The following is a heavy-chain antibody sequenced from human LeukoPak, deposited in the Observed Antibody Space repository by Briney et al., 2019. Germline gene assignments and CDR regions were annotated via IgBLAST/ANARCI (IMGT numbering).Heavy chain of an antibody. V-gene: IGHV4-59*01. CDR2: IYYSGST. CDR1: GGSISSYY. D-gene: IGHD3-10*01. J-gene: IGHJ3*02. Sequence: SETLSLTCTVSGGSISSYYWSWIRQPPGNGLEWIGYIYYSGSTNYNPSLKSRVTISVDTSKNQFSLKLSSVTAADTAVYYCARDDLYGSDPDALDIWGQGTMVTVSS. CDR3: ARDDLYGSDPDALDI.